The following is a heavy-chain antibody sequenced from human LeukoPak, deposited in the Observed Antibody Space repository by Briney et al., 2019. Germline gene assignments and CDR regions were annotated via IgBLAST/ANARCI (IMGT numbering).Heavy chain of an antibody. V-gene: IGHV3-53*01. J-gene: IGHJ4*02. CDR2: IYSGGNT. Sequence: PGGSLRLSCAASGFTVSRNYMSWVRQAPGKGLEWVSVIYSGGNTDYADSVKGRFTISRDNSKNTLYLQMNSLRAEDTAVYYCAKDLAYCGGDCYLGYFDYWGQGTLVTVSS. D-gene: IGHD2-21*02. CDR1: GFTVSRNY. CDR3: AKDLAYCGGDCYLGYFDY.